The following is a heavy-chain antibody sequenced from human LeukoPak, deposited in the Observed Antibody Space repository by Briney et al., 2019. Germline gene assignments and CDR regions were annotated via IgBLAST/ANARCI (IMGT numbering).Heavy chain of an antibody. Sequence: LSGGSLRRSCAAYGFTCSNFRMHWLPHAPGQGLVGVVYLRYDGSNKYYADSVKGRFTISRDNSKNTLYLQMNRLRAEDTAVYYCAKKTIVGATVDAFDIWGQGTMVTVSS. CDR2: LRYDGSNK. V-gene: IGHV3-30*02. J-gene: IGHJ3*02. CDR1: GFTCSNFR. CDR3: AKKTIVGATVDAFDI. D-gene: IGHD1-26*01.